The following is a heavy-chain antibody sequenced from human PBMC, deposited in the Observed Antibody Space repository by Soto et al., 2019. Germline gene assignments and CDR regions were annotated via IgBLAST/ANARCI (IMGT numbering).Heavy chain of an antibody. V-gene: IGHV3-30-3*01. J-gene: IGHJ4*02. CDR1: GFTFSSYA. CDR2: ISYDGSNK. Sequence: HPGGSLRLSCAASGFTFSSYAMHWFRQAPGKGLEWVAVISYDGSNKYYADSVKGRFTISRDNSKNTLYLQMNSLRAEDTAVYYCARSHGDSTPFDYWGQGTLVTVSS. D-gene: IGHD4-17*01. CDR3: ARSHGDSTPFDY.